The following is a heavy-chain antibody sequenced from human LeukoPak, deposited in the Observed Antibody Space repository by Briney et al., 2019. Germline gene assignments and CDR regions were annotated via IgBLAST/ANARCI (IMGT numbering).Heavy chain of an antibody. CDR3: ARGHYGLDV. V-gene: IGHV3-7*02. CDR1: GFSFSSSW. J-gene: IGHJ6*02. Sequence: PGGSLRLSCAASGFSFSSSWMTWVRQAPGKGLEWVAHIKEDGTEEYYVDSVKGRFTVSRDNAKNSLCLQMNSLRADDTAVYYCARGHYGLDVWGQGTTVTVSS. CDR2: IKEDGTEE.